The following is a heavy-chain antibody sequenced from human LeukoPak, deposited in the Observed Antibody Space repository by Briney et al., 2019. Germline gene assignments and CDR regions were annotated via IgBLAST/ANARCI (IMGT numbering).Heavy chain of an antibody. J-gene: IGHJ4*02. CDR1: GGSISSYY. CDR2: IYTSGST. D-gene: IGHD6-13*01. V-gene: IGHV4-4*07. Sequence: TSETLSLTCTVFGGSISSYYWSWIRQPAGKGLEWIGRIYTSGSTNYNPSLKSRVTMSVDTSKNQFSLKLSSVTAADTAVYYCASSSVEKPLDYWGQGTLVTVSS. CDR3: ASSSVEKPLDY.